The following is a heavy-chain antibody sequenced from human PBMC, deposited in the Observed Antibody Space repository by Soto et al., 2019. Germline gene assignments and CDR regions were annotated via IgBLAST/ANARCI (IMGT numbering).Heavy chain of an antibody. CDR2: IYYSGST. CDR3: SRDLGPRWLQSLYYYGMDV. CDR1: GGSISSGDYY. Sequence: SETLSLTCTVSGGSISSGDYYWSWIRQPPGKGLEWIGYIYYSGSTYYNPSLKSRVTISVDTSKNQFSLKLSSVTAADTAVYYCSRDLGPRWLQSLYYYGMDVWGQGTTVTVSS. V-gene: IGHV4-30-4*01. J-gene: IGHJ6*02. D-gene: IGHD5-12*01.